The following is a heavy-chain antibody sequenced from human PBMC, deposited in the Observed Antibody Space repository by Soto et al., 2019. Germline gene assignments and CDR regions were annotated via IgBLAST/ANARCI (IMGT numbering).Heavy chain of an antibody. J-gene: IGHJ4*02. CDR2: IYYSGST. Sequence: PSETLSLTCTVSGGSISSSSYYWGWIRQPPGKGLEWIGSIYYSGSTYYNPSLKSRVTISVDTSKNQFSLKLSSVTAADTAVYYCARLDRAYYFDYWGQGTLVTV. CDR3: ARLDRAYYFDY. V-gene: IGHV4-39*01. D-gene: IGHD3-9*01. CDR1: GGSISSSSYY.